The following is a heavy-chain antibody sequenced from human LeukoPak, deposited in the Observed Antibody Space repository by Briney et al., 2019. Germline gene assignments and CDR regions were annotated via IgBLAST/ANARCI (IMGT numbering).Heavy chain of an antibody. J-gene: IGHJ6*02. CDR2: IYPGDSDT. D-gene: IGHD6-6*01. CDR1: GYSFPNYW. V-gene: IGHV5-51*01. CDR3: ARQSSLDV. Sequence: GESLQISCKGSGYSFPNYWIAWVRQMPGKGLEWMGIIYPGDSDTRYSPSFQGQVTISADKSISTAYLQWSSLKASDTAMYYCARQSSLDVWGQGTTVTVSS.